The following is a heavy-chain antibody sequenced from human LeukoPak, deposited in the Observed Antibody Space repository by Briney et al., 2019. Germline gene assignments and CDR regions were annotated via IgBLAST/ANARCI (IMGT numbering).Heavy chain of an antibody. CDR1: GFPFSSYA. CDR3: ARAGSAEGYCSSTSCSSTYYYYYMDV. Sequence: GGSLRLSCAASGFPFSSYAMTWVRQAPGKGLEWVSGINWNGGSTGYADSVKGRFTISRDNAKNSLYLQMNSLRAEDTALYYCARAGSAEGYCSSTSCSSTYYYYYMDVWGKGTTVTVSS. D-gene: IGHD2-2*01. CDR2: INWNGGST. J-gene: IGHJ6*03. V-gene: IGHV3-20*04.